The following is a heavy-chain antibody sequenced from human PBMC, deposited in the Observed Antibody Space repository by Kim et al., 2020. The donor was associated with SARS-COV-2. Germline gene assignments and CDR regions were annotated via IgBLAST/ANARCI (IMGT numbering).Heavy chain of an antibody. CDR3: AREPDYYGSGSYYIRRLGYYGMDV. Sequence: SETLSLTCTVSGGSISSYYWSWIRQPAGKGLEWIGRIYTSGSTNYNPSLKSRVTMSVDTSKNQFSLKLSSVTAADTAVYYCAREPDYYGSGSYYIRRLGYYGMDVWGQGTTVTVSS. CDR2: IYTSGST. CDR1: GGSISSYY. J-gene: IGHJ6*02. V-gene: IGHV4-4*07. D-gene: IGHD3-10*01.